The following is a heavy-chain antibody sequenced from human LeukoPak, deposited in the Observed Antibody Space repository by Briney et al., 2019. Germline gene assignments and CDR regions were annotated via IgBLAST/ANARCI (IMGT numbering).Heavy chain of an antibody. V-gene: IGHV1-69*01. D-gene: IGHD6-19*01. CDR3: ARDRPYTGGWRGFDY. J-gene: IGHJ4*02. Sequence: SVKVSCKASGGTFSRYAISWVRQAPGRGLEWMGGIIPMFGIANYAQKFQGRVTITADESTSTAYMELSSLRSEDTAVYYRARDRPYTGGWRGFDYWGQGTLVAVSS. CDR1: GGTFSRYA. CDR2: IIPMFGIA.